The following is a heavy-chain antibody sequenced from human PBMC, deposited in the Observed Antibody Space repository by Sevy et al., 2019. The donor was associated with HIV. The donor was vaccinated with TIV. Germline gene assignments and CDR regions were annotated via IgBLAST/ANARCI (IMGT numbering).Heavy chain of an antibody. CDR2: IDQDGSDK. J-gene: IGHJ3*02. CDR1: EFIFTGYW. D-gene: IGHD3-16*01. CDR3: ARAGGWGNINHSNQILDI. Sequence: GGSLRLSCAASEFIFTGYWMNWVRQAPGKGLEWVANIDQDGSDKRYVDSVRGRFTITRDNANNFLYLQMSSLRADDTAGYYGARAGGWGNINHSNQILDIWGHGTKVTVSS. V-gene: IGHV3-7*01.